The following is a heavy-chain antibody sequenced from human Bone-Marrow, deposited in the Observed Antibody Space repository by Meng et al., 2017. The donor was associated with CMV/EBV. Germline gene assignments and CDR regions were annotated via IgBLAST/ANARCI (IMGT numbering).Heavy chain of an antibody. J-gene: IGHJ4*02. CDR1: GMIFTNHW. Sequence: GESLKISCAASGMIFTNHWMTWVRQAPGKGLEWVANIKQDEIEQYYIDSVKGRFTISRDNARKVLYLQMNSLRAEDTAMYYCAIGPPNVAHWGQGTPVTVSS. CDR3: AIGPPNVAH. V-gene: IGHV3-7*01. D-gene: IGHD1-1*01. CDR2: IKQDEIEQ.